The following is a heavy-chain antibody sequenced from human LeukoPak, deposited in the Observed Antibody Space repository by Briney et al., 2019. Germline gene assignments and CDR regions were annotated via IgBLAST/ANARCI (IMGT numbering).Heavy chain of an antibody. D-gene: IGHD2-15*01. CDR3: ARVCSGACRGIDY. Sequence: GGSLRLSCAASGFTFSNYVMHWIRQAPGKGLEYVSAITSNGGSTYYADSVKGRFTISRDNSKNTLYLQMGSLRAEDVAVYYCARVCSGACRGIDYWGQGTLVTVSS. CDR1: GFTFSNYV. V-gene: IGHV3-64*02. CDR2: ITSNGGST. J-gene: IGHJ4*02.